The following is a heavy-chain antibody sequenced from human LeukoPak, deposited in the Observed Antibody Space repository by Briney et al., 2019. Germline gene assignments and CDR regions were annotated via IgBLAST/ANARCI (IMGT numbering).Heavy chain of an antibody. D-gene: IGHD5-24*01. CDR1: GYTFTDYF. Sequence: ASVKVSCKASGYTFTDYFLHWVRQAPGHGLEWMGWISPTSGATTYAQKFQGRVTMTRDTSINTAYIELSSLRSDDTAVYYCARDIRPREESFDYWGQRTLVTVSS. V-gene: IGHV1-2*02. J-gene: IGHJ4*02. CDR2: ISPTSGAT. CDR3: ARDIRPREESFDY.